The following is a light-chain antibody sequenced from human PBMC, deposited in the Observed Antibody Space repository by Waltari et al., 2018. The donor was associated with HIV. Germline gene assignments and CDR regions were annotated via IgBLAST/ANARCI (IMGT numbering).Light chain of an antibody. CDR1: QSLLHSDGDTY. V-gene: IGKV2-24*01. J-gene: IGKJ1*01. CDR3: MQATQFPWT. Sequence: DLVMTQTPPSAPVTLGQPASIPCRPSQSLLHSDGDTYLNWLQLRPGQPPGLLIYTVSKRFSGVPDRFSGGGAGADFTLNISRVETEDVGVYVCMQATQFPWTFGRGTKVEI. CDR2: TVS.